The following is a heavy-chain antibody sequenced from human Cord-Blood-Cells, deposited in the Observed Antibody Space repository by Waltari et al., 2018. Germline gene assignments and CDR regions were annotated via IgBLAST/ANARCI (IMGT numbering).Heavy chain of an antibody. CDR1: GFPFSSYW. Sequence: EVQLVESGGGLVQPGGSLRLSCAASGFPFSSYWLHWVRQAPGKGLVWVSRINSDGSSTSYADSVKGRFTISRDNAKNTLYLQMNSLRAEDTAVYYCAREAGATTESNYWGQGTLVTVSS. CDR2: INSDGSST. D-gene: IGHD1-26*01. V-gene: IGHV3-74*01. J-gene: IGHJ4*02. CDR3: AREAGATTESNY.